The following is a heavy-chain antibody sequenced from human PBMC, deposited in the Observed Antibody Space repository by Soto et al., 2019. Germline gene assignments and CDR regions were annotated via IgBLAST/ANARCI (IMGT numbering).Heavy chain of an antibody. CDR3: ATSSAAPGTD. D-gene: IGHD6-13*01. Sequence: EVQLVESGGGLVQPGGSLRLSCAASGFTFSTYWMSWVRQAPGKGLEWVGNINQDGSTKYSVGAVKGRFTISSDNDKNSLYLGMNNLRVEDTAMYYCATSSAAPGTDLGQGTLVTVSS. J-gene: IGHJ4*02. CDR2: INQDGSTK. V-gene: IGHV3-7*01. CDR1: GFTFSTYW.